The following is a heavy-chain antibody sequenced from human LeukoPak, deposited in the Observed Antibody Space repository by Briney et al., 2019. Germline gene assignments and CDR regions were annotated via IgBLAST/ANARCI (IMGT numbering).Heavy chain of an antibody. CDR1: GYSFTSDW. D-gene: IGHD3-22*01. CDR3: ARPHSSSGYYPDY. Sequence: GQSLKISSKGLGYSFTSDWIGWVRQMPVKGLGWMGMVYSGDSDTRYNPSFQDQVTISADKSVSTAYLQWSSLNASDTAMYYCARPHSSSGYYPDYWGQGTLVTVSS. CDR2: VYSGDSDT. J-gene: IGHJ4*02. V-gene: IGHV5-51*01.